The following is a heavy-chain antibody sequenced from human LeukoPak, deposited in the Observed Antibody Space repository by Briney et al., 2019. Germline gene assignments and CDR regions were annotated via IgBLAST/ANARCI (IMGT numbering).Heavy chain of an antibody. CDR2: IYHGGNT. D-gene: IGHD3-3*01. Sequence: SQTLSLTCAVSGGSISSGGYSWSWIRQPPGKGLEWIAYIYHGGNTYYNPSLKSPVTISVDRSKNQFSLKLSSVTAADTAVYYCARGRPGGDVWSGYSYYYYYGMDVWGQGTTVTVSS. CDR1: GGSISSGGYS. J-gene: IGHJ6*02. V-gene: IGHV4-30-2*01. CDR3: ARGRPGGDVWSGYSYYYYYGMDV.